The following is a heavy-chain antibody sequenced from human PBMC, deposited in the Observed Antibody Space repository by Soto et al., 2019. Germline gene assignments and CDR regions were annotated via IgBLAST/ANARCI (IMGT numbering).Heavy chain of an antibody. Sequence: SETLSLTCTVSGGSISSYYWSWIRQPPGKGLEWIGYIYYSGSTNYNPSLKSRVTISVDTSKNQFSLKLSSVTAADTAVYYCARLGIAEMATLDYWGQGTLVTVSS. CDR3: ARLGIAEMATLDY. J-gene: IGHJ4*02. CDR2: IYYSGST. CDR1: GGSISSYY. V-gene: IGHV4-59*08. D-gene: IGHD5-12*01.